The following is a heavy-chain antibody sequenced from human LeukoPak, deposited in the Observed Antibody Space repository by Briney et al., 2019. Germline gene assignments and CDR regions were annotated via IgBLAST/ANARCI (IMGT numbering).Heavy chain of an antibody. CDR3: ARLAGGGSYDY. Sequence: GGSLRLSCAASGFTFSSYSMNWVRQAPGKGLEWVSSTSSSSSYIYYADSVKGRFTISRDNAKNSLYLQMNSLRAEDTAVYYCARLAGGGSYDYWGQGTLVTVSS. V-gene: IGHV3-21*01. CDR1: GFTFSSYS. J-gene: IGHJ4*02. D-gene: IGHD1-26*01. CDR2: TSSSSSYI.